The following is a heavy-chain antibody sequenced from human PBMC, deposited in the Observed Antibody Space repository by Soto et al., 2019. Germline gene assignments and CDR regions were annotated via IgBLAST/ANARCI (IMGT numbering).Heavy chain of an antibody. CDR2: FDPEDGET. CDR1: GYTVTELS. V-gene: IGHV1-24*01. J-gene: IGHJ3*02. Sequence: ASVKVSCKVSGYTVTELSMHWVRQAPGKGLEWMGGFDPEDGETIYAQKFQGRVTMTEDTSTDTAYMELSSLRSEDTAVYYCATDDGVVVTATYAFDIWGKGPMVTISS. CDR3: ATDDGVVVTATYAFDI. D-gene: IGHD2-21*02.